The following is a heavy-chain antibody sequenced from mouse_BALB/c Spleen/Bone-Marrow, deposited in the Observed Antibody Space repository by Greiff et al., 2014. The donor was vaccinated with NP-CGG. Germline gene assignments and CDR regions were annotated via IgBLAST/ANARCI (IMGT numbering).Heavy chain of an antibody. D-gene: IGHD1-1*01. V-gene: IGHV14-3*02. CDR1: GFNIKDTY. Sequence: EVQLQQSGAELVEPGASVKLSCTASGFNIKDTYMHWVKQRPEQGLECIGRIDPASGNTKYDPKFQGKATITADTSSNTAYLQLSSLTSEDTAVYYCASYYYGSSRSAYWGQGTLVTVSA. CDR2: IDPASGNT. CDR3: ASYYYGSSRSAY. J-gene: IGHJ3*01.